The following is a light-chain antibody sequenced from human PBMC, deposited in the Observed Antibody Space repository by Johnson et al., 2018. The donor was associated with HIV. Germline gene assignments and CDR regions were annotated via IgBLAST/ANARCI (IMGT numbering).Light chain of an antibody. CDR3: GTWSSSQFV. Sequence: QSVLTQPPSVSAAPEQKVTISCSGSSANIGNNYVSWYQQLPGTAPKLLIYDNNKRPSGIPDRFFGSKSGTSATLGITGLQTGDEADYYCGTWSSSQFVFGTGTKVTVL. CDR1: SANIGNNY. CDR2: DNN. J-gene: IGLJ1*01. V-gene: IGLV1-51*01.